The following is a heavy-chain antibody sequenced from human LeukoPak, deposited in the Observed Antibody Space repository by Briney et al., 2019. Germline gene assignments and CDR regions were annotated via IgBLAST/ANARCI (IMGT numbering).Heavy chain of an antibody. V-gene: IGHV4-59*01. CDR3: ARVRWVTAMVTGPYFDY. Sequence: SETLSLTCTVSGGSISSYYWSWIRQPPGKGLEWIGYIYYSGSTNYNPSLKSRVTISVDTSKNQFSLKLSSVTAADTAVYYCARVRWVTAMVTGPYFDYWGQGTLSPSPQ. D-gene: IGHD5-18*01. CDR2: IYYSGST. J-gene: IGHJ4*02. CDR1: GGSISSYY.